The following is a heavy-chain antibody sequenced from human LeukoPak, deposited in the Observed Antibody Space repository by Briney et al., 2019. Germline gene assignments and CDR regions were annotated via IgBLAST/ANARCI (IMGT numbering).Heavy chain of an antibody. D-gene: IGHD2-15*01. CDR2: ISSSSSYI. J-gene: IGHJ4*02. Sequence: RGSLRLSCAASGFTFSSYSMNWVRQAPGKGLEWVSSISSSSSYIYYADSVKGRFTISRDNAKNSLYLQMNSLRAEDTAVYYCARGGGSGFDYWGQGTLVTVSS. CDR3: ARGGGSGFDY. CDR1: GFTFSSYS. V-gene: IGHV3-21*01.